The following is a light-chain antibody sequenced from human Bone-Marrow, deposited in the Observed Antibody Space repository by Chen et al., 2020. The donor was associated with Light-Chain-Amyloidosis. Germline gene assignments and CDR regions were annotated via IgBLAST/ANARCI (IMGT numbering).Light chain of an antibody. J-gene: IGLJ3*02. V-gene: IGLV3-21*02. Sequence: SYLLTQPSSVSVAPGQTATIACCGNNIGSTSVHWYQQTPGQAPLLFVYDDSDRPSGLSERLFCCNSWNTASLTISRGEAGDEADYYWQVWDSSSDRPVFGGVTNLTVL. CDR2: DDS. CDR3: QVWDSSSDRPV. CDR1: NIGSTS.